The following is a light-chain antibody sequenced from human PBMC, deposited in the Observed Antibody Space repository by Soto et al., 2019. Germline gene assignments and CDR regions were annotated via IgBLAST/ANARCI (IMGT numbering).Light chain of an antibody. V-gene: IGKV3-20*01. Sequence: EIVLTQSPGTLSVSPGERVTLSCRASQSVSSNYLAWYQQRPGQAPRLLIFGASYRATGIPDRFSGSGSGTDFTLTISRLETEDFAVYYCQQYSNSPPELTFGPGTKVDSK. CDR3: QQYSNSPPELT. CDR1: QSVSSNY. CDR2: GAS. J-gene: IGKJ3*01.